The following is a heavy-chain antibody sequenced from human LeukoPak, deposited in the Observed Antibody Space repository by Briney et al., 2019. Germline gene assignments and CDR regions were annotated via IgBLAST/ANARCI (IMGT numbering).Heavy chain of an antibody. V-gene: IGHV3-23*01. CDR2: ISGSGGST. D-gene: IGHD3-22*01. J-gene: IGHJ4*02. CDR3: AKDINGYYYDSSGAG. CDR1: GFTFSSYA. Sequence: PGGSLSLSCAASGFTFSSYAMSWVRQAPGKGLEWVSAISGSGGSTYYADSVKGRFTISRDNSKNTLYLQMNSLRAEDTAVYYCAKDINGYYYDSSGAGWGQGTLVTVSS.